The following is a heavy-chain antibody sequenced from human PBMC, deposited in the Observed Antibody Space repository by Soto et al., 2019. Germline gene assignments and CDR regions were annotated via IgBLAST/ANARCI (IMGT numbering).Heavy chain of an antibody. CDR3: ARDRPYGDPNWFDP. J-gene: IGHJ5*02. D-gene: IGHD4-17*01. CDR2: MSYDGART. V-gene: IGHV3-30-3*01. Sequence: QVQLVESGGGVVQPGGSLSLSCATSGFTFTSFTMHWVRQAPSKGLEWIAVMSYDGARTDYADAVKGRFTISRDTSKNTLYLQMNNLRPADTAMYYCARDRPYGDPNWFDPWGQGTLVTVSS. CDR1: GFTFTSFT.